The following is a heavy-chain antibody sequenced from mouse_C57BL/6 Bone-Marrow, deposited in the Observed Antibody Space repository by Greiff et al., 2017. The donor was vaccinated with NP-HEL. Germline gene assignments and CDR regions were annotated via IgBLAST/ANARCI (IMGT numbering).Heavy chain of an antibody. Sequence: VHVKQSGAELVRPGASVKVSFPSSFFHLPSSSLPFFPPLPSPCLEWIGWIDPENGDTEYASKFQGKATITADTSSNTAYLQLSSLTSEDTAVYYCTFYYYGSRYYAMDYWGQGTSVTVSS. V-gene: IGHV14-4*01. CDR1: FFHLPSSS. J-gene: IGHJ4*01. CDR2: IDPENGDT. D-gene: IGHD1-1*01. CDR3: TFYYYGSRYYAMDY.